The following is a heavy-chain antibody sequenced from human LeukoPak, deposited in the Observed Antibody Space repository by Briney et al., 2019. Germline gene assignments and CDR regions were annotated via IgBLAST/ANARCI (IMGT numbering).Heavy chain of an antibody. CDR3: ARDPGGGGYSYGYSDY. CDR1: GFTFSSYA. D-gene: IGHD5-18*01. V-gene: IGHV3-23*01. CDR2: ISGSGGST. J-gene: IGHJ4*02. Sequence: GGSLRLSCAASGFTFSSYAMSWVRQAPGKGLEWVSAISGSGGSTYYADSVKGRFTISRDNSKNTLYLQMNSLRAEDTAVYYCARDPGGGGYSYGYSDYWGQGTLVTVSS.